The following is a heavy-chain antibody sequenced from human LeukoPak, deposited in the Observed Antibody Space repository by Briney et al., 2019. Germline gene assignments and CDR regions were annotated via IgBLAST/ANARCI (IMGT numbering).Heavy chain of an antibody. CDR2: ISYDGSNK. Sequence: GRSLRLSCAASGFTFSSYAMHWVRQAPGKGLEWVAVISYDGSNKYYADSVKGRFTISRDNSKNTLYLQMNSLRAEDTAVYYCARVYYDFWSGYSPYDYWGRGTLVTVSS. CDR3: ARVYYDFWSGYSPYDY. J-gene: IGHJ4*02. V-gene: IGHV3-30-3*01. D-gene: IGHD3-3*01. CDR1: GFTFSSYA.